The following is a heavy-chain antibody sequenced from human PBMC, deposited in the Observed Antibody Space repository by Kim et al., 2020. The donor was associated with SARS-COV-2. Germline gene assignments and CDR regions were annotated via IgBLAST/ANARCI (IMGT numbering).Heavy chain of an antibody. J-gene: IGHJ4*02. D-gene: IGHD2-2*01. Sequence: SETLSLTCTVSGGSISSYYWGWIRQPPGKGLEWIGYIYDSGSTNYNPSLKSRVTISVDTSKNQFSLKLNSVTAADTAVYFCASSTDTRHFHFDYWGQGTLVTVSS. CDR2: IYDSGST. V-gene: IGHV4-59*13. CDR1: GGSISSYY. CDR3: ASSTDTRHFHFDY.